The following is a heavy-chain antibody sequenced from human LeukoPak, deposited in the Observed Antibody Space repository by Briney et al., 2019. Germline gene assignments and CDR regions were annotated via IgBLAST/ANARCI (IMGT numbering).Heavy chain of an antibody. Sequence: GGSLRLSCAASGFTFSSYAMSWVRQAPGKGLEWVSSISSSSSYIYYADSVKGRFTISRDNAKNSLYLQMNSLRAEDTAVYYCARGRGIAASYFDYRGQGTLVTVSS. CDR2: ISSSSSYI. CDR1: GFTFSSYA. J-gene: IGHJ4*02. D-gene: IGHD6-13*01. V-gene: IGHV3-21*01. CDR3: ARGRGIAASYFDY.